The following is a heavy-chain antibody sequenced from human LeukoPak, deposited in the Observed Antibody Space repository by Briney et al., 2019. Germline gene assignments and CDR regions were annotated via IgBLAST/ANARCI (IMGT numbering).Heavy chain of an antibody. V-gene: IGHV3-23*01. CDR2: ISGSGGST. Sequence: PGGSLRLSCAASGFTFSSYAMNWVRQAPGKGLEWVSAISGSGGSTYYADSVKGRFTISRDKSKNTLYLQMNSLRAEDTAVYYCAKSIVATIEGYYFDYWGQGTLVTVSS. CDR3: AKSIVATIEGYYFDY. J-gene: IGHJ4*02. D-gene: IGHD5-12*01. CDR1: GFTFSSYA.